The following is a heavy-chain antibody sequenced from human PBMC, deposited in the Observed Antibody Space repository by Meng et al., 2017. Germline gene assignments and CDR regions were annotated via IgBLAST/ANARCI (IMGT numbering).Heavy chain of an antibody. CDR1: GFTCGRYG. J-gene: IGHJ1*01. CDR2: ILYDGSNK. CDR3: AREGAAGPAEYFQH. V-gene: IGHV3-33*01. D-gene: IGHD6-13*01. Sequence: VSRVEVGGGVSQTGKSLRLSWPASGFTCGRYGMRWCRKAPGKGLEWVAVILYDGSNKYYADSVKGRFTISRDNSKNTLYLQMNSLRAEDTAVYSCAREGAAGPAEYFQHWGQGTLVTVSS.